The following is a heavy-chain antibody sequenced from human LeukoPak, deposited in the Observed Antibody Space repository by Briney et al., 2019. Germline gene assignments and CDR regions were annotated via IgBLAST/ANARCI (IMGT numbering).Heavy chain of an antibody. V-gene: IGHV4-39*07. D-gene: IGHD6-19*01. CDR3: ASGGSKEQWHGIDY. J-gene: IGHJ4*02. CDR2: IYYSGST. CDR1: GGSISSSSYY. Sequence: SETLSLTCTVSGGSISSSSYYWGWIRQPPGKGLEWIGSIYYSGSTYYNPSLKSRVTISVDTSKNQFSLKLSSVTAADTAVYYCASGGSKEQWHGIDYWGQGTLVTVSS.